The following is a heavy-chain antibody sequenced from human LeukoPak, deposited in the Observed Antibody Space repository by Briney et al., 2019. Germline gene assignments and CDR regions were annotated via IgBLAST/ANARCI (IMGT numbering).Heavy chain of an antibody. Sequence: PGGSLRLFCAASGFTLRSNRMSWLRQAPGKGLEGLANIKQDGSQKNYVDYVKGRFTISRDNAKNSLYLQMNSLRAEDTAVYYCARETPDSSGWDWGQGTLVTVSS. CDR3: ARETPDSSGWD. CDR2: IKQDGSQK. V-gene: IGHV3-7*01. D-gene: IGHD6-19*01. J-gene: IGHJ4*02. CDR1: GFTLRSNR.